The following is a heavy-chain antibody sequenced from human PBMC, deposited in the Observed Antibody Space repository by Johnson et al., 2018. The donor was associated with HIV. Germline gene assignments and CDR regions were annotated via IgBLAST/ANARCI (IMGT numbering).Heavy chain of an antibody. CDR3: VRAKVNWTRGDACDV. CDR2: IKSKTDGGTT. D-gene: IGHD1-1*01. V-gene: IGHV3-15*01. Sequence: VQLVESGGGVVQPGRSLRLSCAASGFTFSSYAMHLVRQAPGKGLEWVGRIKSKTDGGTTDYAAPVKGRFTISRDDSKHTLYLQMNSLGDEDTAVYYCVRAKVNWTRGDACDVWGQGTMVTVAS. J-gene: IGHJ3*01. CDR1: GFTFSSYA.